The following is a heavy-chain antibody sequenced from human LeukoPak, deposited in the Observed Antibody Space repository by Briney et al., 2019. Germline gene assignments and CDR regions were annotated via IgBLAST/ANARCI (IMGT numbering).Heavy chain of an antibody. CDR3: ASSVYSYSG. D-gene: IGHD1-26*01. J-gene: IGHJ4*02. V-gene: IGHV3-48*01. Sequence: GGSLRLSCAASGFTFSSYSMNWVRQAPGKWLEWVSYISSSSSTIYYADSVRGRFTISRDNAKNSLYLQMNSLRAEDTAVYYCASSVYSYSGWGQGTLVTVST. CDR2: ISSSSSTI. CDR1: GFTFSSYS.